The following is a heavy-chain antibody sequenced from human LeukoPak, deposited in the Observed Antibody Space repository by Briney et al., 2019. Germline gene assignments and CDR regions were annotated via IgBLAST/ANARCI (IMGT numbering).Heavy chain of an antibody. CDR1: GFTFSDYY. CDR3: ARGRMATLYYFDY. CDR2: ISNSSSII. V-gene: IGHV3-11*04. J-gene: IGHJ4*02. Sequence: GGSLRLSCAASGFTFSDYYMSWIRQAPGKGLEWVSYISNSSSIIYYADSVKGRFTISRDNAKNSLFLQMNSLRAEDTAVYYCARGRMATLYYFDYWGQGTLVTVSS. D-gene: IGHD5-24*01.